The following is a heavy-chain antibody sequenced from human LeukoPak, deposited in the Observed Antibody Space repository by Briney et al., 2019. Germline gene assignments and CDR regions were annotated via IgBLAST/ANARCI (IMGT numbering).Heavy chain of an antibody. CDR2: IYTSGST. CDR1: GGSISSYS. CDR3: ARSRYCGGGSCFDY. Sequence: SETLSLTCTVSGGSISSYSWNWIRQSAGKGLEWIGRIYTSGSTNYNPSLQSRVSMSVDTSKNQFSLKLSSVTAADTAVYYCARSRYCGGGSCFDYWGQGTLVTVSS. J-gene: IGHJ4*02. V-gene: IGHV4-4*07. D-gene: IGHD2-15*01.